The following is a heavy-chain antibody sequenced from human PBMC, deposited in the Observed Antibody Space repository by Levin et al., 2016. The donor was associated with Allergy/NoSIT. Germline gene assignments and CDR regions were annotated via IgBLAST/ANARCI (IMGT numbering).Heavy chain of an antibody. Sequence: PGKGLEWVAVISYDGSNKYYADSVKGRFTISRDNSKNTLYLQMNSLRAEDTAVYYCAREGIYCSSTSCYTDYYYYMDVWGKGTTVTVSS. V-gene: IGHV3-30*04. D-gene: IGHD2-2*02. CDR3: AREGIYCSSTSCYTDYYYYMDV. CDR2: ISYDGSNK. J-gene: IGHJ6*03.